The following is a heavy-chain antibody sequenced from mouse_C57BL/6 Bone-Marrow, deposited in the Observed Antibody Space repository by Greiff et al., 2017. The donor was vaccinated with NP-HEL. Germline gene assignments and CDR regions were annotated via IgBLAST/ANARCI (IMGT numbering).Heavy chain of an antibody. CDR3: ASHYYGSSLYWYFDG. CDR2: IDPSDSYT. Sequence: QVQLQQPGAELVMPGASVKLSCKASGYTFTSYWMHWVKQRPGQGLEWIGEIDPSDSYTNYNQKFKGKSTLTVDKSSSTAYMQLSSLTSEDSAVYYCASHYYGSSLYWYFDGWGTGTTVTVSS. CDR1: GYTFTSYW. D-gene: IGHD1-1*01. V-gene: IGHV1-69*01. J-gene: IGHJ1*03.